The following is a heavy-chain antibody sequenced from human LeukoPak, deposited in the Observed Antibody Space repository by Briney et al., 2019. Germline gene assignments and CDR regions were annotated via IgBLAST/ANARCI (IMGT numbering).Heavy chain of an antibody. D-gene: IGHD3-9*01. V-gene: IGHV3-30*18. CDR1: GFTFSSYV. J-gene: IGHJ4*02. CDR3: AKGLRYSDN. CDR2: ISYDGSNK. Sequence: PGRSLRLSCAASGFTFSSYVMHWVRQAPGKGLEWVAVISYDGSNKYYADSVKGRFTISRDNSKNTLYLQMNSPRAEDTAVYYCAKGLRYSDNWGQGTLVTVSS.